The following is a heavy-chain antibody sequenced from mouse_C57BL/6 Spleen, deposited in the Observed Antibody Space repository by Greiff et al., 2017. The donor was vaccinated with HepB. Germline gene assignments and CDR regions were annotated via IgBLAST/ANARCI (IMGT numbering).Heavy chain of an antibody. CDR1: GYSFTGYY. CDR3: ARFGSSIYAMDY. CDR2: INPSTGGT. Sequence: VHVKQSGPELVKPGASVKISCKASGYSFTGYYMNWVKQSPEKSLEWIGEINPSTGGTTYNQKFKAKATLTVDKSSSTAYMQLKSLTSEDSAVYYCARFGSSIYAMDYWGQGTSVTVSS. V-gene: IGHV1-42*01. D-gene: IGHD1-1*01. J-gene: IGHJ4*01.